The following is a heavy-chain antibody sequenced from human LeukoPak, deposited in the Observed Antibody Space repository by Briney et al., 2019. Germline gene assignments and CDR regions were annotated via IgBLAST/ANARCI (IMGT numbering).Heavy chain of an antibody. CDR2: IGTAGDT. Sequence: GGSLRLSCAASGFAFSSYDMHWVRQATGKGLEWVSAIGTAGDTYYPGSVKGRFTISRENAKNSLYLQTNSLRAGDTAVYYCARGRISAYYHFDYWGQGTLVTVSS. J-gene: IGHJ4*02. D-gene: IGHD3-22*01. CDR3: ARGRISAYYHFDY. V-gene: IGHV3-13*01. CDR1: GFAFSSYD.